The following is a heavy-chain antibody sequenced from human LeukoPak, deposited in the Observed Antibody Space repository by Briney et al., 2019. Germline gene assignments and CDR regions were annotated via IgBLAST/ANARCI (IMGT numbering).Heavy chain of an antibody. J-gene: IGHJ4*02. CDR3: ARGGDYEIDY. D-gene: IGHD4-17*01. V-gene: IGHV4-59*01. CDR2: IYRGST. CDR1: GVSIRTYY. Sequence: SETLSLTCTVSGVSIRTYYWNWIRQPPGKGPEWVGYIYRGSTNYNPSFESRVTISVDTSKNQFSLKLSSVTAADTAVYYCARGGDYEIDYWGQGILVTVSS.